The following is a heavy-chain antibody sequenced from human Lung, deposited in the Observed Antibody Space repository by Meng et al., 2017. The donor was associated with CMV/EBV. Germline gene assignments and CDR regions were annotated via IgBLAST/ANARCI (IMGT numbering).Heavy chain of an antibody. D-gene: IGHD6-13*01. J-gene: IGHJ5*02. Sequence: QVQLQESGPGLVKPSQXLSLTCTVPGASISSGYYHWSWIRQPPGKGLEYIGHIYDSRSGTTYYNPSLKSRVTISVDTSNNQFSLKVISVTAADTAVYYCANYRVGAGGQGSWGQGTLVTVSS. V-gene: IGHV4-30-4*08. CDR1: GASISSGYYH. CDR3: ANYRVGAGGQGS. CDR2: IYDSRSGTT.